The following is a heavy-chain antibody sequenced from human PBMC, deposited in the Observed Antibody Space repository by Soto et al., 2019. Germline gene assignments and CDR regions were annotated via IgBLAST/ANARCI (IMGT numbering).Heavy chain of an antibody. J-gene: IGHJ4*02. Sequence: EVQLVESGGGLVQPGGSLRLSCAASGFTFSSYWMHWVRQAPGKGLVWVSRINSDGSSTSYADSVKGRFTISRDNAKNTLYLQMNSLRAEDTAVYYCVRTSLVVAAATGEDYWGQGTLVTVSS. V-gene: IGHV3-74*01. CDR1: GFTFSSYW. CDR3: VRTSLVVAAATGEDY. CDR2: INSDGSST. D-gene: IGHD2-15*01.